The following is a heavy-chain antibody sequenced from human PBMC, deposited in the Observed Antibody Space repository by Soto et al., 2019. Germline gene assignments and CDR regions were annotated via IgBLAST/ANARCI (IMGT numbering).Heavy chain of an antibody. CDR1: GFTFRNYG. CDR2: IGIGSSTT. V-gene: IGHV3-48*01. D-gene: IGHD3-22*01. CDR3: ARDQLYYNDISGRPLNAFDV. Sequence: GSLRLSCAASGFTFRNYGMNWVRQAPVKGLEWVSYIGIGSSTTYYADSVKGRFTISRDNAKNSLYLQMNSLRAEDTAVYYCARDQLYYNDISGRPLNAFDVWGQGTMVTVSS. J-gene: IGHJ3*01.